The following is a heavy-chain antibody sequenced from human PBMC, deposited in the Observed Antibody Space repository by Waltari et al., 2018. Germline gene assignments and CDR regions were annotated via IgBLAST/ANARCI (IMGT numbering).Heavy chain of an antibody. CDR2: SNPSFGTG. D-gene: IGHD6-6*01. V-gene: IGHV1-69*12. CDR1: GGTFSSYA. CDR3: ARHRKGAARRYYYYYMDV. J-gene: IGHJ6*03. Sequence: QVQLVQSGAEVKKPGSSVKVSCKASGGTFSSYAISWVRQAPGQGLEWMGGSNPSFGTGNYAQKFQGRGTITADESTSTAYMELSSLRSEDTAVYYCARHRKGAARRYYYYYMDVWGKGTTVTVSS.